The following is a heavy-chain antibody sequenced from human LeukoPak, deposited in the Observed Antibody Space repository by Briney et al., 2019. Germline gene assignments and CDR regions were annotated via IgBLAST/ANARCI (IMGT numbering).Heavy chain of an antibody. CDR3: ARSNLVRGDAFDY. CDR1: GFTFSSYA. J-gene: IGHJ4*02. D-gene: IGHD3-10*01. V-gene: IGHV3-30*04. CDR2: ISYDGGYK. Sequence: GGSLRLSCSASGFTFSSYAMHWVRQAPGKGLEWVAVISYDGGYKYYADSVKGRFTISRDNAKNSLYLRMNSLRAEDTAVYYCARSNLVRGDAFDYWGQGTLVTVSS.